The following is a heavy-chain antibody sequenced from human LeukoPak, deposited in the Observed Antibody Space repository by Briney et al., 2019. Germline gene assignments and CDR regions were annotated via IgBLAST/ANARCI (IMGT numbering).Heavy chain of an antibody. CDR1: GFTFSSYA. Sequence: PGRSLRLSCAASGFTFSSYAMHWVRQAPGKGLEWVANIKQDGSEKYYVDSVKGRFTISRDNAKNSLYLQMNSLRAEDTAVYYCAKDKTTVTPRGLDIWGQGTMVTVSS. CDR3: AKDKTTVTPRGLDI. J-gene: IGHJ3*02. D-gene: IGHD4-17*01. CDR2: IKQDGSEK. V-gene: IGHV3-7*03.